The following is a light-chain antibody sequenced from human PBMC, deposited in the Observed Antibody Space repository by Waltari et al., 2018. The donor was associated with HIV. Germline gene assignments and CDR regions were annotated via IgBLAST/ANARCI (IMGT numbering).Light chain of an antibody. J-gene: IGLJ2*01. CDR2: DVS. CDR3: SSYTSSSTDVV. CDR1: SSALGGYNY. V-gene: IGLV2-14*01. Sequence: QSALTQPASVSGSPGQSITIPCTGTSSALGGYNYVSWYQQHPVKAPKLMIYDVSNRPSGVSNRFSGSKSGNTASLTISGLQAEDEADYYCSSYTSSSTDVVFGGGTKLTVL.